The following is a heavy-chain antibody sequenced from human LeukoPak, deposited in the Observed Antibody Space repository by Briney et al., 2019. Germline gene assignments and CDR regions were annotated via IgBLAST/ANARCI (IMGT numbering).Heavy chain of an antibody. V-gene: IGHV3-7*01. J-gene: IGHJ4*02. Sequence: GGSLRLSCVASGISFSSYWMAWVRQAPGKGLERVANIKYDGTHKFYADSVKGRFTISRDNAKNSLFLEMNSLRADDTAVYFCASSHDSSGNDWGQGTLVTVSS. CDR3: ASSHDSSGND. D-gene: IGHD3-22*01. CDR1: GISFSSYW. CDR2: IKYDGTHK.